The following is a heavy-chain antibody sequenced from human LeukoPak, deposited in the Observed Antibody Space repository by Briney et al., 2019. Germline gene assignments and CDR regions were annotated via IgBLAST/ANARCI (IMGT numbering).Heavy chain of an antibody. J-gene: IGHJ4*02. D-gene: IGHD3-22*01. Sequence: ESLKISCATSGFTFSTSWMHWVRQAPGKGLVWVSRINTDGNTRDYADSVKGRFTISRDNAKNTLYLQMNSLRAEDTAVYYCVRDMGYYDKVWGQGTLVTVSS. CDR1: GFTFSTSW. CDR3: VRDMGYYDKV. CDR2: INTDGNTR. V-gene: IGHV3-74*01.